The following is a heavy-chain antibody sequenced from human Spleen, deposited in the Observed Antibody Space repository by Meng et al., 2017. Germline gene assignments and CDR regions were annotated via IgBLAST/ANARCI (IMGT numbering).Heavy chain of an antibody. CDR2: ISWNSGSI. CDR1: GFTFDDYA. V-gene: IGHV3-9*03. J-gene: IGHJ4*02. Sequence: SLKISCAASGFTFDDYAMHWVRQAPGKGLAWVSGISWNSGSIGYADSVKGPFTISRDNAKTSLYLQMNSLRAEDMALYYCTKTGGYDSSGPFDYWGQGTLVTVSS. D-gene: IGHD3-22*01. CDR3: TKTGGYDSSGPFDY.